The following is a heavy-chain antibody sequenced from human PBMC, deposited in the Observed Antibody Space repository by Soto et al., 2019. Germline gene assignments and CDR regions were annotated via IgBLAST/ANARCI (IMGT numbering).Heavy chain of an antibody. Sequence: SETLSLTCAVYGGSFSGYYWSWIRQPPGKGLEWIGEINHSGSTNYNPSLKSRVTISVDTSKNQFSLKLSSVTAADTAVYYCARFSGYCSSTGCYRLFDPWGQGTLVTVSS. CDR3: ARFSGYCSSTGCYRLFDP. CDR2: INHSGST. J-gene: IGHJ5*02. D-gene: IGHD2-2*02. CDR1: GGSFSGYY. V-gene: IGHV4-34*01.